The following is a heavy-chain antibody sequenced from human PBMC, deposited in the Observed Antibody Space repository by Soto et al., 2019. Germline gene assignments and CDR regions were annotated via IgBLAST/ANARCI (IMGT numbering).Heavy chain of an antibody. V-gene: IGHV3-73*01. CDR1: GLPFSGSP. J-gene: IGHJ4*02. Sequence: GGSLRLSCAASGLPFSGSPIHWVRQASGKGLEWVGRIRSKANTYATAYATSVKGRFTISRDNSKNILYLQMDSLRAEDTAIYYCTTWQGSLNYDNWGQGTLVTVSS. CDR3: TTWQGSLNYDN. CDR2: IRSKANTYAT. D-gene: IGHD2-15*01.